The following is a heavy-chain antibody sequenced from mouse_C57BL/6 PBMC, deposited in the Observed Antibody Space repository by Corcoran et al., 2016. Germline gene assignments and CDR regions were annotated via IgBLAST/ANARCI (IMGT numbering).Heavy chain of an antibody. D-gene: IGHD2-1*01. J-gene: IGHJ3*01. CDR2: INAYSGVP. Sequence: QIQLVQSGPELKKPGETVKISCKASGYTFTTYGMSWVKQAPGKGLKWMGWINAYSGVPTYADDFKGRFAFSLETSASTAYLQINILKNEDTATYICASCGNYVCFVYWGQGTLVTVSA. CDR1: GYTFTTYG. V-gene: IGHV9-3*01. CDR3: ASCGNYVCFVY.